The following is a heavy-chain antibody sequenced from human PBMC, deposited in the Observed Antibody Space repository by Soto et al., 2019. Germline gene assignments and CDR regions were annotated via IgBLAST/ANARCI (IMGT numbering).Heavy chain of an antibody. CDR2: ISGSGGST. CDR3: AKVRLSGVSVTTETFDY. CDR1: GFTSSSYA. D-gene: IGHD4-17*01. Sequence: GGSLRLSCAASGFTSSSYAMSWVRQAPRKALEWVSAISGSGGSTYYADSVKGRFTISRDNSKNTLYLQMNSLRAEDAAVYYCAKVRLSGVSVTTETFDYWRQGTLVTVSS. J-gene: IGHJ4*02. V-gene: IGHV3-23*01.